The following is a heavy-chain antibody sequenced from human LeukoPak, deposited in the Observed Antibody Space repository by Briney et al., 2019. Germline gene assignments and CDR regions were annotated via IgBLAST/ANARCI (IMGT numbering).Heavy chain of an antibody. D-gene: IGHD3-22*01. CDR1: GFTFSSYG. J-gene: IGHJ3*02. CDR2: IWYDGSNK. V-gene: IGHV3-33*01. CDR3: ARDPEIQRYGSGYETTDAFDI. Sequence: GGSLRLSCAASGFTFSSYGMHWVRQAPGKGLEWVAVIWYDGSNKYYVDSVKGRFTISRDNSKNTLYLQMNSLRAEDTAVYYCARDPEIQRYGSGYETTDAFDIWGQGTMVTVSS.